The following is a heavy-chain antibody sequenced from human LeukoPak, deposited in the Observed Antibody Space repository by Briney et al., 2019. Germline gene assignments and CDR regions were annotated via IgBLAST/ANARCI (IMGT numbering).Heavy chain of an antibody. J-gene: IGHJ4*02. D-gene: IGHD3-9*01. V-gene: IGHV3-21*01. CDR1: GSTFNTFN. CDR2: ITSGGDYI. CDR3: ARGHYDVLAASYKWTPDY. Sequence: GGSLRLSCAASGSTFNTFNMNWVRQAPGKGLEWVSSITSGGDYIYYADSVKGRFTTSRDNAKNSQSLQLNSLRVEDTAVFYCARGHYDVLAASYKWTPDYWGQGTLVTVSS.